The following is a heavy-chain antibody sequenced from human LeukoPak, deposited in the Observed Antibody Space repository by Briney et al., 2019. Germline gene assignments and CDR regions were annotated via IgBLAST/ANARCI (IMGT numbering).Heavy chain of an antibody. CDR3: ARETGAGDDYGDYVSWFDP. J-gene: IGHJ5*02. V-gene: IGHV3-7*01. CDR2: IKQDGSEE. Sequence: PGGSLRLSCAASGFTFSSYWMSWVRQAPGKGLEWVANIKQDGSEEYYVDSVKGRFTISRDNAKNSLYLQMNSLRAEDTAVYYCARETGAGDDYGDYVSWFDPWGQGTLVTVSS. D-gene: IGHD4-17*01. CDR1: GFTFSSYW.